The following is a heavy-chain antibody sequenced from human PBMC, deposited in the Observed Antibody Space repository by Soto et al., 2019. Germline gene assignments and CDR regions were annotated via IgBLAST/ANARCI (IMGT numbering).Heavy chain of an antibody. CDR1: GFTFSSYG. J-gene: IGHJ4*02. CDR3: ANPGGSFDY. V-gene: IGHV3-30*18. CDR2: ISYDGSNK. Sequence: QVQLVESGGGVVQPGRSLRLSCAASGFTFSSYGMHWVRQAPGKGLEWVAVISYDGSNKYYADSVKGRFTISRDNSKNTLYLQMNSLRAEDTAVYYCANPGGSFDYWGQRTLVTVSS.